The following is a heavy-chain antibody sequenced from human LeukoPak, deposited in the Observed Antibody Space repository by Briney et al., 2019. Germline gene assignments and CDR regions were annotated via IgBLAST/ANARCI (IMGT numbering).Heavy chain of an antibody. CDR3: AGGVSRVEMATSGFDY. Sequence: ASVKVSCKASGYTFTGYYMHWVRQAPGQGLEWLGWINPNSGGTNYAQKFQGRVTMTRDTSISTAYMELSRLRSDDTAVYYCAGGVSRVEMATSGFDYWGQGTLFTVSS. CDR1: GYTFTGYY. D-gene: IGHD5-24*01. V-gene: IGHV1-2*02. J-gene: IGHJ4*02. CDR2: INPNSGGT.